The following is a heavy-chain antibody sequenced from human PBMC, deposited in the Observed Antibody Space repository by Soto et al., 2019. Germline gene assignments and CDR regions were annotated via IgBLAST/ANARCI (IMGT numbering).Heavy chain of an antibody. Sequence: GGSLRLSCAASGFTFSSYWMSWVRQAPGKGLEWVANIKQDGSEKYYVDSVKGRLTISRDNAKNSLYLQMNSLRAEDTAVYYCARVDDFWSGYYDYWGQGTLVTVSS. V-gene: IGHV3-7*01. CDR3: ARVDDFWSGYYDY. D-gene: IGHD3-3*01. CDR2: IKQDGSEK. CDR1: GFTFSSYW. J-gene: IGHJ4*02.